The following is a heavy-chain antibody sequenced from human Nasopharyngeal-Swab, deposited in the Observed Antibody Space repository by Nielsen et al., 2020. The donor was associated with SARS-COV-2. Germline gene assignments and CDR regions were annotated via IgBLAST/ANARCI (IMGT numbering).Heavy chain of an antibody. CDR3: AKEGATGWFDP. CDR1: GVSITSQY. Sequence: TLSLTCTVSGVSITSQYWSWIRQPPGKGLEWIGYISHNSDTSYNPSLKSRVTMFMDTSKNQFSLRLRSVTAADTAVYYCAKEGATGWFDPWGQGTLVTVSS. CDR2: ISHNSDT. V-gene: IGHV4-59*11. J-gene: IGHJ5*02.